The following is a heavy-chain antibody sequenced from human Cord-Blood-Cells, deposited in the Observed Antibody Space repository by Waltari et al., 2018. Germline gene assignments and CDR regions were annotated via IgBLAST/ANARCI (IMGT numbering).Heavy chain of an antibody. J-gene: IGHJ4*02. D-gene: IGHD1-7*01. CDR2: IYYSGST. CDR1: GGSISSYY. V-gene: IGHV4-59*01. Sequence: QVQLPESGPGLVKPSETLSLTCTVSGGSISSYYWSWIRQPPGKGLEWIGYIYYSGSTNYNPSLKSRVTISVDTSKNQFSLKLSSVTAADTAVYYCARAITGTTFDYWGQGTLVTVSS. CDR3: ARAITGTTFDY.